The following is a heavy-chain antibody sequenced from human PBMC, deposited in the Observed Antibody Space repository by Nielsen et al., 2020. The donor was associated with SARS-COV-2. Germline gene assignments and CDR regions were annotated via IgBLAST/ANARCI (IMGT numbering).Heavy chain of an antibody. Sequence: GGSLRLSCAASGFTFSGSAMHWVRQASGKGLEWVGRIRSKANSYATAYAASVKGRFTISRDDSKNTAYLQMNSLKTEDTAVYYCTRQKEWLLSSHFDYWGQGTLVTVSS. D-gene: IGHD3-3*01. J-gene: IGHJ4*02. V-gene: IGHV3-73*01. CDR2: IRSKANSYAT. CDR3: TRQKEWLLSSHFDY. CDR1: GFTFSGSA.